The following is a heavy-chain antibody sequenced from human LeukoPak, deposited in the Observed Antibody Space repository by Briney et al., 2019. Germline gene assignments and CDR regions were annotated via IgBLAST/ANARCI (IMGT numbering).Heavy chain of an antibody. CDR2: IKSKPYGGTT. Sequence: GGSLRLSCTASGFTFGDYAMSWFRQAPGKGLEWVGFIKSKPYGGTTEYAASVKGRFTISRDDSNSIAYLQMNSLKTEDTAVYYCTRDIDYDDSSGYYKASFDNWGQGTLVTVSS. CDR3: TRDIDYDDSSGYYKASFDN. CDR1: GFTFGDYA. V-gene: IGHV3-49*03. J-gene: IGHJ4*02. D-gene: IGHD3-22*01.